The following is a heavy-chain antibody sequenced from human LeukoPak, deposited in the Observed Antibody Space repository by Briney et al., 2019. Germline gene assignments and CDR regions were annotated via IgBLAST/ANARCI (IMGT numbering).Heavy chain of an antibody. CDR2: ISSNGLSA. Sequence: GGSLSLSCAASGFTFSEYYMGWIRQAPGQGLEWISYISSNGLSAWYSDSVKGRFIISRDNARSSLYLYLNNLRAEDTAVYYCVTSQNTVIVSPYYFDSWGQGTLVTVSS. D-gene: IGHD2/OR15-2a*01. J-gene: IGHJ4*02. CDR1: GFTFSEYY. V-gene: IGHV3-11*04. CDR3: VTSQNTVIVSPYYFDS.